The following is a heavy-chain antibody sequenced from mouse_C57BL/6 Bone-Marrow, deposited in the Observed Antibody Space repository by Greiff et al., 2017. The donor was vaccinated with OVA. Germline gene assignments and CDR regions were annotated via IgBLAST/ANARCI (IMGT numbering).Heavy chain of an antibody. D-gene: IGHD3-2*02. V-gene: IGHV1-77*01. CDR2: IGPGSGST. Sequence: QVQLQQSGPELVKPGASVKLSCKASGYTFTSYDINWVKQRPGQGLEWIGKIGPGSGSTYYTEKFKGKATLTADKSSSTAYMQLSSLTSEDSAVYFCARKSGPIKVDYWGQGTSVTVSS. CDR1: GYTFTSYD. J-gene: IGHJ4*01. CDR3: ARKSGPIKVDY.